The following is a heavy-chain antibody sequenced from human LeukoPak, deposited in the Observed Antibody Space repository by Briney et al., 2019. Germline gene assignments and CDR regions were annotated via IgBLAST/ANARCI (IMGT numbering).Heavy chain of an antibody. CDR2: ISSSGSTI. V-gene: IGHV3-48*03. J-gene: IGHJ4*02. D-gene: IGHD3-10*01. CDR1: GFTFSSYE. CDR3: ARPSRGVIPYY. Sequence: GGSLRLSCAASGFTFSSYEMNWVRQAPGKGLEWVSYISSSGSTIYYADSVKGRFTISRDNAKNSLYLQMNSLGAEDTAVYYCARPSRGVIPYYWGQGTLVTVSS.